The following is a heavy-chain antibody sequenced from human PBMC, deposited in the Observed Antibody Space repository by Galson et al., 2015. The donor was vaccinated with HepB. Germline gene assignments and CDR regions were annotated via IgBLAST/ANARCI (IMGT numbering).Heavy chain of an antibody. V-gene: IGHV7-4-1*02. CDR1: GYTFTSYA. Sequence: SVKVSCKASGYTFTSYAMNWVRQAPGQGLEWMGWINTNTGNPTYAQGFTGRFVFSLDTSVSTAYLQISSLKAEDTAVYYCARVEIEEGFRIVELYYYYGMDVWGQGTTVTVSS. J-gene: IGHJ6*02. D-gene: IGHD1-1*01. CDR2: INTNTGNP. CDR3: ARVEIEEGFRIVELYYYYGMDV.